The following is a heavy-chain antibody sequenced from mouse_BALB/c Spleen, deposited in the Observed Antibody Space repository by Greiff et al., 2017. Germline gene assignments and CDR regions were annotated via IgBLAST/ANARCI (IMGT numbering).Heavy chain of an antibody. CDR1: GDSITSGY. CDR3: ARDHYYGTHWYFDV. CDR2: ISYSGST. Sequence: VQLQQSGPSLVKPSQTLSLTCSVTGDSITSGYWNWIRKFPGNKLEYIGYISYSGSTYYNPSLKSRISITRDTSKNQYYLQLNSVTTEDTATYYCARDHYYGTHWYFDVWGAGTTVTVSS. J-gene: IGHJ1*01. V-gene: IGHV3-8*02. D-gene: IGHD2-1*01.